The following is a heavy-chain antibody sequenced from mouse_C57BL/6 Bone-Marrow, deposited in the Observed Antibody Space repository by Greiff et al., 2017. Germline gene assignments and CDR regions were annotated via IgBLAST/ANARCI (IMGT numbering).Heavy chain of an antibody. D-gene: IGHD1-1*01. V-gene: IGHV7-3*01. CDR2: IRNKANGYTT. Sequence: DVKLQESGGGLVQPGGSLSLSCAASGFTFTDYYMSWVRQPPGKALEWLGFIRNKANGYTTEYSASVKGRFTISRDNSQSILYLQMNALRAEDSATYYCARQYYYGSSHWYFDVWGTGTTVTVSS. CDR3: ARQYYYGSSHWYFDV. CDR1: GFTFTDYY. J-gene: IGHJ1*03.